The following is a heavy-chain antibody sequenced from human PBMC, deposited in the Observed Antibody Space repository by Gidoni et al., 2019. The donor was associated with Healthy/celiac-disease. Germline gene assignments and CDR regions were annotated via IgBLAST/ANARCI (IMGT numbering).Heavy chain of an antibody. CDR2: ISGSGGST. D-gene: IGHD2-15*01. V-gene: IGHV3-23*01. CDR1: GITFSSYA. CDR3: AKVLDIVVVVAATPPDY. J-gene: IGHJ4*02. Sequence: EVQLLESGGGLVQPGGSLRLSCAASGITFSSYAMSWVRQAPGKGLEWVSAISGSGGSTYYADSVKGRFTISRDNSKNTLYLQMNSLRAEDTAVYYCAKVLDIVVVVAATPPDYWGQGTLVTVSS.